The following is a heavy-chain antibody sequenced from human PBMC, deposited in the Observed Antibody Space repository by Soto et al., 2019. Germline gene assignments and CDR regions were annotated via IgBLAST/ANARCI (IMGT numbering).Heavy chain of an antibody. V-gene: IGHV3-15*07. CDR3: TFDLTVTTDYDYCGMDV. J-gene: IGHJ6*02. Sequence: GGSLRLSCAASGFTFSNAWMNWVRQAPGKGLEWVGRIKSKTDGGTTDYAAPVKGRFTISRDDSKNTLYLQMNSLKTEDTAVNCWTFDLTVTTDYDYCGMDVWGQGTTVT. CDR2: IKSKTDGGTT. D-gene: IGHD4-17*01. CDR1: GFTFSNAW.